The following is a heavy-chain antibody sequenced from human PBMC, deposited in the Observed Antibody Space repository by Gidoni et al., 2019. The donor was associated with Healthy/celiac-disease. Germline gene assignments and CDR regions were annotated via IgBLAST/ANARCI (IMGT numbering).Heavy chain of an antibody. CDR1: GFTFSSSA. V-gene: IGHV3-23*01. J-gene: IGHJ4*02. CDR2: ISGSGGST. CDR3: ANIELYGDYSFDY. D-gene: IGHD4-17*01. Sequence: CAASGFTFSSSAMSWVRQAPGKGLEWVSAISGSGGSTYYADSVQGRFTISRENSKNTLYLQMSSRRAEDTAVYYCANIELYGDYSFDYWGQGTLVTVSS.